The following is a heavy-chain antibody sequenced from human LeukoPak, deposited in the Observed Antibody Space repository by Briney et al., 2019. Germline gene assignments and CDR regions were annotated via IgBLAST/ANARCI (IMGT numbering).Heavy chain of an antibody. D-gene: IGHD3-22*01. V-gene: IGHV3-23*01. Sequence: PGGSLRLSCAASGFTFSSYAMSWVRQAPGKGLEWVSAISGSGGSTYYADSVKGRFTISRDNSKNTLYLQMSSLRAEDTAVYYCAKEPAYDSSGYYFDYWGQGTLVTVSS. CDR2: ISGSGGST. CDR1: GFTFSSYA. CDR3: AKEPAYDSSGYYFDY. J-gene: IGHJ4*02.